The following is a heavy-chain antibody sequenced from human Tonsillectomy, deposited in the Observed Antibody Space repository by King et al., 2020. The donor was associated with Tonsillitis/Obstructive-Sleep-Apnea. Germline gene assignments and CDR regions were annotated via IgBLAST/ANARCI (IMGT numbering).Heavy chain of an antibody. D-gene: IGHD2-15*01. CDR1: GYTFTRNY. CDR3: VRDDKDGRHLDY. J-gene: IGHJ4*02. CDR2: INPSYGIT. V-gene: IGHV1-46*01. Sequence: VQLVQSGAGVKKPGASVKVSCKASGYTFTRNYLHWVRRAPGQGLEWMGVINPSYGITTYAQKFQGRDTMTSDTSRSTVNMELSSLRAEDTAVYYCVRDDKDGRHLDYWGQGSLVSVSS.